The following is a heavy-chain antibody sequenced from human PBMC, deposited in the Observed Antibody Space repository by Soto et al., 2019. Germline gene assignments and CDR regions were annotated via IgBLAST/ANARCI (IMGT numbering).Heavy chain of an antibody. Sequence: QVQLVESGGGVVQPGRSLRLSCAASGLTFSSYGMHWVRQAPGKGLEWVAVISYDGSNKYYADSVKGRFTISRDNSKNTLYLQMNSLRAEDTAVYYCANGYYYDSSGQNSPGAFDIWGQGTMVTVSS. CDR3: ANGYYYDSSGQNSPGAFDI. D-gene: IGHD3-22*01. V-gene: IGHV3-30*18. CDR2: ISYDGSNK. CDR1: GLTFSSYG. J-gene: IGHJ3*02.